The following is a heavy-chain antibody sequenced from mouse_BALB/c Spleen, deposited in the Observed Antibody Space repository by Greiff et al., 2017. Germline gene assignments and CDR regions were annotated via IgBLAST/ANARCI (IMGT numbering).Heavy chain of an antibody. J-gene: IGHJ4*01. CDR2: ISTYYGDA. Sequence: QVQLQQSGAELVRPGVSVKISCKGSGYTFTDYAMHWVKQSHAKSPEWIGVISTYYGDASYNQKFKGKATMTVDKSSSTAYMELARLTSEDSAIYYCARDSSGYAMDYWGQGTSVTVSS. V-gene: IGHV1S137*01. CDR3: ARDSSGYAMDY. D-gene: IGHD3-2*01. CDR1: GYTFTDYA.